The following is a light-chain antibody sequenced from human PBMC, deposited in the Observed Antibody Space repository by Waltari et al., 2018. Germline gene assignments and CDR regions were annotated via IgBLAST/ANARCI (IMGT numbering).Light chain of an antibody. CDR2: GGS. V-gene: IGKV2-40*01. CDR1: QSLLHSNGNTY. J-gene: IGKJ1*01. Sequence: DIVMTQTPLSLPITPGEPASISCRSSQSLLHSNGNTYLHWYLQKPGQSPQLLIYGGSNRASGVPDRFSGSGSGTDFILKISKVEAEDVGVYYCVQAIAFPRTFGQGTKVEIK. CDR3: VQAIAFPRT.